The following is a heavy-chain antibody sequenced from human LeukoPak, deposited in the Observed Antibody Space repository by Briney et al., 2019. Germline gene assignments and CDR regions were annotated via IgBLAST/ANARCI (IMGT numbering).Heavy chain of an antibody. CDR3: VKDRSGYDYFDF. J-gene: IGHJ4*02. V-gene: IGHV3-64D*09. D-gene: IGHD5-12*01. Sequence: PGGSLRLSCSASGFTFSRYDMHWVRQAPGKGLEYVSAISSNGGSTHYADSVKGRFTISRDNSKNTLYLQMSSLRAEDTAVYYCVKDRSGYDYFDFWGQGTLVTVSS. CDR2: ISSNGGST. CDR1: GFTFSRYD.